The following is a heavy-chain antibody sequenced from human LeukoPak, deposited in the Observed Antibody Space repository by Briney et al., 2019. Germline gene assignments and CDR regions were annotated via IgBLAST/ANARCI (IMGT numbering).Heavy chain of an antibody. V-gene: IGHV3-30*03. CDR1: GFSFSDYG. CDR2: ISYDGSQK. Sequence: GGSLRLSCAAYGFSFSDYGLHCVRKAPGKGLEWVALISYDGSQKNFADSVKGRFTTSRDNSMFTMYLEMNSLRAEDTAVYFCARDKDGWGIHDFWGQGPLVIVSS. CDR3: ARDKDGWGIHDF. D-gene: IGHD3-16*01. J-gene: IGHJ4*02.